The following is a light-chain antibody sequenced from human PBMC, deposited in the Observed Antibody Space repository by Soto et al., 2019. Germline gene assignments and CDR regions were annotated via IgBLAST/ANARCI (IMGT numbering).Light chain of an antibody. CDR1: QSLANSF. V-gene: IGKV3-20*01. CDR2: DTS. J-gene: IGKJ5*01. Sequence: ELVLTQSPGTLSLSPGERATLYCRASQSLANSFIAWYQQKPGQAPRLLIYDTSSRASGIPDRFSGSGSGTDFTLTSSRLETEDFAVFYCQQYGTSEIIFGQGTRLENK. CDR3: QQYGTSEII.